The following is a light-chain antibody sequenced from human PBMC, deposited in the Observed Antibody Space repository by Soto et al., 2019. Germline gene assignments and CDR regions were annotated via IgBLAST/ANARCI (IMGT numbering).Light chain of an antibody. Sequence: IQITQSPSSLSASVGYRVTITCRASQSISSYLNWYQQKPGKAPKLLIYAASSLQSGVPSRFSGSGSGTDFTLTISSLQPDDFATYYCQHYNSYSEAFGQGTKVDI. CDR2: AAS. V-gene: IGKV1-39*01. CDR3: QHYNSYSEA. J-gene: IGKJ1*01. CDR1: QSISSY.